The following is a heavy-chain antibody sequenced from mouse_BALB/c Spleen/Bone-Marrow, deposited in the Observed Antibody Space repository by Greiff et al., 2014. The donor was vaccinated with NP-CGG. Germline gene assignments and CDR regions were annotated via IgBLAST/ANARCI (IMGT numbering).Heavy chain of an antibody. V-gene: IGHV1S81*02. CDR3: TRSNYGYWYFDV. CDR2: INPSNGGT. CDR1: GYTFSSYY. D-gene: IGHD1-1*01. Sequence: QVQLQQSGAELVKPGASVKLSCKASGYTFSSYYMYWVKQRPGQGLEWIGEINPSNGGTKFNEKFKSKATLTVDKPSSTAYMQLSSLTSEDSAVYYCTRSNYGYWYFDVWGAGTTVTVSS. J-gene: IGHJ1*01.